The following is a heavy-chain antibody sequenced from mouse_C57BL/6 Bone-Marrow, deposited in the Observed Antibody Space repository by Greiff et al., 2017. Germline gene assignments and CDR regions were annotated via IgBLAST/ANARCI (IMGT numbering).Heavy chain of an antibody. J-gene: IGHJ3*01. CDR3: ARGAY. CDR1: GYAFSSYW. Sequence: VQRVESGAELVKPGASVKISCKASGYAFSSYWMNWVKQRPGKGLVWIGQIFPGDGDTNYNGKLKGKATLTAEKSSSTAYMQLSSLTSEDSAVYFCARGAYWGQGTLVTVSA. V-gene: IGHV1-80*01. CDR2: IFPGDGDT.